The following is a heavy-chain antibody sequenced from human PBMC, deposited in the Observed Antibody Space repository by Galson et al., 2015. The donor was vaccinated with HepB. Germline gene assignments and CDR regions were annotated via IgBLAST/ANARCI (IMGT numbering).Heavy chain of an antibody. CDR2: IQQTGTT. V-gene: IGHV4-30-2*05. Sequence: TLSLTCAVSGASMSRSGYSWSWLRQTPGKGLEWIGNIQQTGTTYYNPSLKSRVTILVDTSKNHFSLKLRSVTAADTAVYYCARRGNSSPPFDYWGQGTLVTVSS. D-gene: IGHD6-6*01. CDR1: GASMSRSGYS. J-gene: IGHJ4*02. CDR3: ARRGNSSPPFDY.